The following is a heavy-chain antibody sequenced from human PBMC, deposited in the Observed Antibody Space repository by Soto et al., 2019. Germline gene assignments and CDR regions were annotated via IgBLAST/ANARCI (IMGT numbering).Heavy chain of an antibody. CDR1: GYTFTGYY. CDR3: ARGAEYCSGGSCYRGNYYYYYYMDV. J-gene: IGHJ6*03. CDR2: INPNSGGT. Sequence: GASVKVSCKASGYTFTGYYMHWVRQAPGQGLEWMGWINPNSGGTNYAQKFQGWVTMTRDTSISTAYMELSRLRSDDTAVYYCARGAEYCSGGSCYRGNYYYYYYMDVWGKGTTVTVSS. V-gene: IGHV1-2*04. D-gene: IGHD2-15*01.